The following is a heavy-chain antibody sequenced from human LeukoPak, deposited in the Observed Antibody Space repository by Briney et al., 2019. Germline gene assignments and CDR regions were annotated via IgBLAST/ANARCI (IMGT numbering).Heavy chain of an antibody. Sequence: SETLSLTRGVSGGSIPSPNYWTWVRQPPGKGLEWIGEVNLQGSTHYNPSLMGEVAISVDIPENHLSVQLTSVTAADTAVYYCAREGGPYRPLDYSGQGTLVTVSS. CDR3: AREGGPYRPLDY. CDR2: VNLQGST. J-gene: IGHJ4*02. V-gene: IGHV4-4*02. CDR1: GGSIPSPNY.